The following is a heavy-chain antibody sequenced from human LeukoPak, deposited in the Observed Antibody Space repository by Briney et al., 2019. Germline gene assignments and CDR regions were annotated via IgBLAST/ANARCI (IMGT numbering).Heavy chain of an antibody. CDR3: ARDRYSGSYTTSSAFDI. CDR2: INRDGSST. Sequence: GGSLRLSCADSRFTFSSYWMHWVRQAPGKGLVWVSCINRDGSSTSYADSVKGRFTISRDNAKNTLYLQMNSLRAEDTAVYYCARDRYSGSYTTSSAFDIWGQGTMVTVSS. J-gene: IGHJ3*02. D-gene: IGHD1-26*01. V-gene: IGHV3-74*01. CDR1: RFTFSSYW.